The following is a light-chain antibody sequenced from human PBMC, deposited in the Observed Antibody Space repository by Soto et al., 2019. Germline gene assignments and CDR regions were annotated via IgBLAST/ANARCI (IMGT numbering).Light chain of an antibody. CDR1: QSVANSH. CDR3: QQYDRSPL. CDR2: GAS. V-gene: IGKV3-20*01. J-gene: IGKJ4*01. Sequence: EIVLTQSPGTLSLSPGERATLSCRASQSVANSHLAWYQQKPGQAPRLVIYGASFRATGIPDRFSGSGSGKDFTLTISRLQPEDFAVYYCQQYDRSPLFGGGTKVEF.